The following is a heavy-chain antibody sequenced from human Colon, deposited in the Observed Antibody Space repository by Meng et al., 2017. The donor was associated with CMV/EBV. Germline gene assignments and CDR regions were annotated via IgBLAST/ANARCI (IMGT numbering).Heavy chain of an antibody. CDR2: SIPLLGTP. CDR3: ARGGPSAAAGRGYFQY. J-gene: IGHJ1*01. CDR1: GDTFSTHA. Sequence: GDTFSTHAITWGRQAPGGGLEWMGASIPLLGTPVYAQKFQGRISISADRSTRTAYMELSSLRSEDTAIYYCARGGPSAAAGRGYFQYWGQGTLVTVSS. V-gene: IGHV1-69*06. D-gene: IGHD6-13*01.